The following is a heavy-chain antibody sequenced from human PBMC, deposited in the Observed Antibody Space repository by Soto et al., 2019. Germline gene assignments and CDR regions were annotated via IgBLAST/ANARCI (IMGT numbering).Heavy chain of an antibody. D-gene: IGHD2-2*01. V-gene: IGHV1-69*13. CDR2: IIPIFGTA. J-gene: IGHJ6*02. CDR3: ARAEDIVLVPAAIPYYGMDV. CDR1: GGTFSSYA. Sequence: SVKVSCKASGGTFSSYAISWVRQAPGQGLEWMGGIIPIFGTANYAQKFQGRVTITADESTSTAYMGLSSLRSEDTVVYYCARAEDIVLVPAAIPYYGMDVWGQGTTVTVSS.